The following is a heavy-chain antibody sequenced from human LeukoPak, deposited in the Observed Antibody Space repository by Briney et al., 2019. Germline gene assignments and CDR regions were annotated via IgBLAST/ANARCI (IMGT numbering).Heavy chain of an antibody. CDR3: AREISGANNCGGDYYALVY. CDR1: GYTFTGYY. D-gene: IGHD2-21*01. J-gene: IGHJ4*02. CDR2: INPNSGGT. Sequence: ASVKVSCKASGYTFTGYYMHWVRQAPGQGLEWMGWINPNSGGTNYAQKFQGRVTMTRDTSISTAYMELSRLRSDDTAVYYCAREISGANNCGGDYYALVYWGQGTLVTVSS. V-gene: IGHV1-2*02.